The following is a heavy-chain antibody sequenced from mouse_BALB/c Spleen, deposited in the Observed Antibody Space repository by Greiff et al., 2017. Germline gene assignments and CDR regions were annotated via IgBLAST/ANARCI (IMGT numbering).Heavy chain of an antibody. J-gene: IGHJ3*01. CDR2: INSNGGST. D-gene: IGHD2-4*01. Sequence: EVMLVESGGGLVQPGGSLKLSCAASGFTFSSYGMSWVRQTPDKRLELVATINSNGGSTYYPDSVKGRFTISRDNAKNTLYLEMSSLRSEDTAMYYCARGNYDYDGRAWFAYWGQGTLVTVSA. V-gene: IGHV5-6-3*01. CDR3: ARGNYDYDGRAWFAY. CDR1: GFTFSSYG.